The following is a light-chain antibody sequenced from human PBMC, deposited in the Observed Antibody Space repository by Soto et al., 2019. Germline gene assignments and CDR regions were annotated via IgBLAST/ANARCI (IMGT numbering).Light chain of an antibody. V-gene: IGKV1-5*01. Sequence: DIQMTQSPSTLSASVGDRVTINCRASQSISSWLAWYQQKPGKAPKLLIYDASSLESGVPSRFSGSGSGTEFTLTISSLQPDDFATYYCQQYNSYRTFGQGTKV. CDR1: QSISSW. CDR2: DAS. J-gene: IGKJ1*01. CDR3: QQYNSYRT.